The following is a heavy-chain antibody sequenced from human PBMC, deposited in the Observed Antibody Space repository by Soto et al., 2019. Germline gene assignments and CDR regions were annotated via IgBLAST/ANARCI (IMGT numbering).Heavy chain of an antibody. CDR1: GGTFSSYT. Sequence: SVKVSCKASGGTFSSYTTSWVRQAPGQGLEWMGRIIPILGIANYAQKFQGRVTITADKSTSTAYMELSSLRSEDTAVYYCAPSIAARPTDYWGQGTLVTVSS. J-gene: IGHJ4*02. D-gene: IGHD6-6*01. CDR3: APSIAARPTDY. V-gene: IGHV1-69*02. CDR2: IIPILGIA.